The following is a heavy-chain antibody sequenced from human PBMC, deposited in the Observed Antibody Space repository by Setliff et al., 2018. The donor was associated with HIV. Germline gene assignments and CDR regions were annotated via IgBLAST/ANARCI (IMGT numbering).Heavy chain of an antibody. V-gene: IGHV3-53*01. D-gene: IGHD6-13*01. CDR2: LGIGTDT. CDR1: GFTFSNSW. J-gene: IGHJ4*02. CDR3: ARANPPSSSSYFDY. Sequence: PGGSLRLSCAASGFTFSNSWMHWVRHPPGKGLEWVSTLGIGTDTYYTDSVKGRFTISRDSSKNTMYLQLNSLRADDTAVYFCARANPPSSSSYFDYWGRGTLVTVSS.